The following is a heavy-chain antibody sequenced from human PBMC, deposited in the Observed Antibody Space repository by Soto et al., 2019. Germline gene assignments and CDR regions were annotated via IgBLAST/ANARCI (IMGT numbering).Heavy chain of an antibody. CDR3: ARGRWFGELYPAYWFDP. CDR1: GYTFTSYG. Sequence: QVQLVQSGAEVKKPGASVKVSCKASGYTFTSYGISWVRQAPGQGLEWMGWISAYNGNTNYAQKLQGRVTMPTDTSTSTAYMALRSLRSDDTAGYYCARGRWFGELYPAYWFDPWGQGTLVTVSS. V-gene: IGHV1-18*01. J-gene: IGHJ5*02. D-gene: IGHD3-10*01. CDR2: ISAYNGNT.